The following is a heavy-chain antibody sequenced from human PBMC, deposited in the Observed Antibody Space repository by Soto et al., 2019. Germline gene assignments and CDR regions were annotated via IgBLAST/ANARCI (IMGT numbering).Heavy chain of an antibody. Sequence: GGSLRLSCAASGFIFSSHPGTWVRQAPGKGLEWVSVISGSDTYYADSVKGRFTISRDNSKNTLYLQMNSLRAEDTAVYYCARDPRGIPVTTPWYFDLWGRGTLVTVSS. V-gene: IGHV3-23*01. CDR3: ARDPRGIPVTTPWYFDL. CDR1: GFIFSSHP. CDR2: ISGSDT. J-gene: IGHJ2*01. D-gene: IGHD4-17*01.